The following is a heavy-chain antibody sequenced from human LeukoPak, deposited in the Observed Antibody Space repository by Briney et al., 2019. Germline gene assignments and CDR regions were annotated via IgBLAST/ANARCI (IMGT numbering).Heavy chain of an antibody. D-gene: IGHD1-14*01. J-gene: IGHJ4*02. V-gene: IGHV3-7*04. Sequence: GGSLRLSCAASGFTFSSYWMSWVRQAPGKGLEWVANINQDGSVKYYVDSMRGRFTISRDNSMTSVYLQMNSLRAEDTAVYYCARYRNGGNFDYWGQGTLVTVSS. CDR2: INQDGSVK. CDR3: ARYRNGGNFDY. CDR1: GFTFSSYW.